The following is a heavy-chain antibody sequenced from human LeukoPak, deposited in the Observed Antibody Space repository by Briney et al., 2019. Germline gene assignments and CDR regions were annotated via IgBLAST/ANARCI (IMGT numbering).Heavy chain of an antibody. Sequence: PGESLKISCKGSGYSFTSYWIGWVRRMPGKGLEWMGIIYPGDSDTRYSPSFQGQVTISADKSIKTSLLQWSSLKASDTAMYYCARRRTGVGYAFDIWGQGTMVTVSS. V-gene: IGHV5-51*01. CDR2: IYPGDSDT. CDR3: ARRRTGVGYAFDI. CDR1: GYSFTSYW. D-gene: IGHD7-27*01. J-gene: IGHJ3*02.